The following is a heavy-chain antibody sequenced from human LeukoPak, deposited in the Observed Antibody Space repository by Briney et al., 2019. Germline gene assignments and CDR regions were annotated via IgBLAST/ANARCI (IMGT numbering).Heavy chain of an antibody. D-gene: IGHD2-15*01. V-gene: IGHV3-11*04. Sequence: GGSLRLSCAASGFTFSDYYMSWVRQARGKGLEWVSYISSSGRTIYYADSVKGRFTISRDNAKNSLYLQMNSLRAEDTAVYYCARAWGVVAATSDYWGQGTLVTVSS. CDR1: GFTFSDYY. CDR3: ARAWGVVAATSDY. CDR2: ISSSGRTI. J-gene: IGHJ4*02.